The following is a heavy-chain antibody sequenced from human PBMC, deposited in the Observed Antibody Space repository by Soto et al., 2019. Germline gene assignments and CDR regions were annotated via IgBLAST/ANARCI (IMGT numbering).Heavy chain of an antibody. CDR1: GFTFSSYS. D-gene: IGHD7-27*01. Sequence: EVQLVESGGGLVKPGGSLRLSCAASGFTFSSYSMNWVRQAPGKGLEWVSSISSSSSYIYYADSVKGRFTISRDNDQNSMYLKMNSLRAEDTAVDYCARPWGHYYYYYYMDVWGKGTTVTVSS. CDR3: ARPWGHYYYYYYMDV. V-gene: IGHV3-21*01. J-gene: IGHJ6*03. CDR2: ISSSSSYI.